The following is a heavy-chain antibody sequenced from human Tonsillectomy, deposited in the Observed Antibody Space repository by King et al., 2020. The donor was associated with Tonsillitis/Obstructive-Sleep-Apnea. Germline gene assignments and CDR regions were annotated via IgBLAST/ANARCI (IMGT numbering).Heavy chain of an antibody. J-gene: IGHJ6*03. CDR1: GGSFSGYY. V-gene: IGHV4-34*01. CDR2: INHSGST. Sequence: VQLQQWGAGLLKPSETLSLTCAVYGGSFSGYYWSWIRQPPGKGLEWIGEINHSGSTNYIPSLKSRVTISVDTSKNQFSLKLSSVTAADTAVYYCAVGANFYFYYLDVWGKGTTVTVSS. CDR3: AVGANFYFYYLDV. D-gene: IGHD1-26*01.